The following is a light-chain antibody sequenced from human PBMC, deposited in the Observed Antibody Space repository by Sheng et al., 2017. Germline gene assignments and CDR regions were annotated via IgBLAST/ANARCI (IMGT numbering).Light chain of an antibody. CDR1: QSIGTW. V-gene: IGKV1-5*03. J-gene: IGKJ2*01. Sequence: IQMTQSPSTLSATVGDSVTITCRASQSIGTWLAWYQQKPGKAPNLLIYKASNLQRGVPSRFGGSGSGTEFTLTISSLQPDDFATYYCQHYSSSSFTYSFGQGTKLENK. CDR3: QHYSSSSFTYS. CDR2: KAS.